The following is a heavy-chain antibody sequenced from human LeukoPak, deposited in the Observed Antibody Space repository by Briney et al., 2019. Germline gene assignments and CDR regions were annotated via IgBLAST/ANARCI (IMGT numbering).Heavy chain of an antibody. V-gene: IGHV4-59*12. CDR2: IYYSGST. CDR3: AREGAMTTVSLGSWFDP. J-gene: IGHJ5*02. D-gene: IGHD4-11*01. CDR1: GGSISSYY. Sequence: SETLSLTCTVSGGSISSYYWSWIRQPPGKRLEWIGYIYYSGSTIYNPSLKSRVTVSVDTSKNQFSLKLSSVTAADTAVYYCAREGAMTTVSLGSWFDPWGQGTLVTVSS.